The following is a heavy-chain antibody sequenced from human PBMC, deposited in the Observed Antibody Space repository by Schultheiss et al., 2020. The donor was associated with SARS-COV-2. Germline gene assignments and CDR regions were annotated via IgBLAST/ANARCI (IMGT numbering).Heavy chain of an antibody. V-gene: IGHV3-21*01. Sequence: GGSLRLSCAASGFSFRSFAMHWVRQAPGKGLEWVSSISGSSSYIYYADSVKGRFTISRDNAKNSLYLQMNSLRAEDTAVYSCARDETLDYWGQGTLVTVSS. CDR1: GFSFRSFA. CDR2: ISGSSSYI. CDR3: ARDETLDY. J-gene: IGHJ4*02.